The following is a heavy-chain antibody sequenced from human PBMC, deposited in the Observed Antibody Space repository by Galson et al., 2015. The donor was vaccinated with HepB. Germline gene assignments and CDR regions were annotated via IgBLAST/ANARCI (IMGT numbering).Heavy chain of an antibody. J-gene: IGHJ4*02. V-gene: IGHV3-73*01. CDR3: TRHGEPPGPS. Sequence: SLRLSCAASGFTFSGSAMHWVRQASGKGLEWVGRIRSKANSYATAYAASVKGRFTISRDDSKNTAYLQMNSLKTEDTAVYYCTRHGEPPGPSWGQGTLVTVSS. CDR1: GFTFSGSA. CDR2: IRSKANSYAT.